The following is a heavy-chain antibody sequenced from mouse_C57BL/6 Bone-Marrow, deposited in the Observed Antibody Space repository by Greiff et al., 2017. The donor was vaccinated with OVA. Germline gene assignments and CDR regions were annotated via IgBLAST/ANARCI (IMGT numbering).Heavy chain of an antibody. D-gene: IGHD1-1*02. CDR1: GYTFTSYW. J-gene: IGHJ1*03. Sequence: EVMLVESGTVLARPGASVKMSCKTSGYTFTSYWMHWVKQRPGQGLEWIGAIYPGNSDTSYNQKFKGKAKLTAVTSASTAYKELSSLTNEDSAVYYCARSVATEYFDVWGTGTTVTVSS. CDR3: ARSVATEYFDV. V-gene: IGHV1-5*01. CDR2: IYPGNSDT.